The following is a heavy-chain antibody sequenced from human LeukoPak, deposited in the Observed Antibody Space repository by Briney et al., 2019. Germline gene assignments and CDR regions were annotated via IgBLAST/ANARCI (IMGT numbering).Heavy chain of an antibody. J-gene: IGHJ4*02. CDR1: GYSISSGYY. V-gene: IGHV4-38-2*01. Sequence: SETLSLTCAVSGYSISSGYYWGWIRQPPGKGLEWIGNIDHSGSTSYNPSLKSRVTISVDTSKNRLSLRLRFVTAADTAVYYCATSLTGGVDYWVQGTLVTVSS. CDR3: ATSLTGGVDY. CDR2: IDHSGST. D-gene: IGHD1-14*01.